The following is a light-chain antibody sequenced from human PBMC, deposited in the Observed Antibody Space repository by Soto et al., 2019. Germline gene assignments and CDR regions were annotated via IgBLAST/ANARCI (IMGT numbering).Light chain of an antibody. Sequence: QSALTQPASVSGSPGQSIAISCTGTSSDVGTYNLVSWYQQHPGKAPKLMIYEGTKRPSGVSNRFSGSKSANTASLTISGLQAEDEADYYCCSSAGSSLYVFGSGTKLTV. V-gene: IGLV2-23*01. CDR1: SSDVGTYNL. J-gene: IGLJ1*01. CDR3: CSSAGSSLYV. CDR2: EGT.